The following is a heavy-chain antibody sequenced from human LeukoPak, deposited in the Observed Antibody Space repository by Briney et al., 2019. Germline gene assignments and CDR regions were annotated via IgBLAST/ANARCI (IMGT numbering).Heavy chain of an antibody. CDR3: AREPPGY. Sequence: SETLSLTCTVSGGSVTCGIYYWNWMRQPAGKGLEWIGRIYTNGGASYNPSLKSRVTISIDASKNQFSLKLSSVTAADTAVYYCAREPPGYWGQEIRVTVPS. CDR2: IYTNGGA. CDR1: GGSVTCGIYY. V-gene: IGHV4-61*02. J-gene: IGHJ4*02.